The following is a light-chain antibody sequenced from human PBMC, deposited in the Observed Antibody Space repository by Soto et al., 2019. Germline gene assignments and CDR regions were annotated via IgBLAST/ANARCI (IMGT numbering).Light chain of an antibody. Sequence: EIVMPQSPATLSVSPGERATLSGRASQSVSSNLAWYQQNPGQAPRLLIYGASTRATGIPARFSGSGSGTEFTLTISSLQSEDLAVYYCQQYNNWPHVTFGQGTRLEIK. CDR3: QQYNNWPHVT. CDR1: QSVSSN. CDR2: GAS. J-gene: IGKJ5*01. V-gene: IGKV3-15*01.